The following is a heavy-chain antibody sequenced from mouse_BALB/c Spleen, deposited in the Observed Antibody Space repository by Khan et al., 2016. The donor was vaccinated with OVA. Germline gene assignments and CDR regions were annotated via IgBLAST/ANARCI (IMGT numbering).Heavy chain of an antibody. J-gene: IGHJ3*01. CDR3: TRSGCGTFAY. CDR2: INPSNGGT. D-gene: IGHD1-1*02. Sequence: VQLQESGAELVKPGASVRLSCKASGYTFTSYYLYWVKQRPGQGLEWIGDINPSNGGTNFNEKFKSKATLTVDKSSSTAYMQLSSLTSEDSAVYYGTRSGCGTFAYWGQGTLVNVSA. V-gene: IGHV1S81*02. CDR1: GYTFTSYY.